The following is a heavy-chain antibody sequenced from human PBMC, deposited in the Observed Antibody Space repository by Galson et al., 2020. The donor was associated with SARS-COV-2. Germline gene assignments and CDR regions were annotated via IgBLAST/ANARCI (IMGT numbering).Heavy chain of an antibody. D-gene: IGHD1-26*01. Sequence: GGSLRISCAASGFTFDDYAMHWVRQAPGKGLEWVSGISWNSGSIGYADSVKGRFTISRDNAKNSLYLQMNSLRAEDTALYYCAKDFGSGSYGYWGQGTLVTVSS. CDR1: GFTFDDYA. J-gene: IGHJ4*02. CDR2: ISWNSGSI. CDR3: AKDFGSGSYGY. V-gene: IGHV3-9*01.